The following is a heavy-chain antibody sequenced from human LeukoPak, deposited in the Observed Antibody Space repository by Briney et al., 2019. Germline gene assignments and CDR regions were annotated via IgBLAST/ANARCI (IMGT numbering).Heavy chain of an antibody. D-gene: IGHD5-12*01. CDR3: ARAGYSGSDFSV. CDR1: GGSFSGYY. CDR2: INRSGST. V-gene: IGHV4-34*01. J-gene: IGHJ6*04. Sequence: SETLSLTCAVYGGSFSGYYWSWIRQPPGKGLEWIGEINRSGSTNYNPSLKSRVTMSVDTSKNQFSLKLSSVTAADTAVYYCARAGYSGSDFSVWGKGTTVTVSS.